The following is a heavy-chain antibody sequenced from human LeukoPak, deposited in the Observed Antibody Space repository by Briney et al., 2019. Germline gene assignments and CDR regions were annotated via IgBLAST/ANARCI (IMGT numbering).Heavy chain of an antibody. CDR1: GFTFSSYS. J-gene: IGHJ4*02. V-gene: IGHV3-48*01. CDR2: ISSSSSTI. CDR3: ARDSRYSSSDY. Sequence: GGSLRLSCAASGFTFSSYSMNWVRQAPGKGLEWVSYISSSSSTIYYADSVKGRFTISRDNAKNSQYLQMNSLRAEDTAVYYCARDSRYSSSDYWGQGTLVTVSS. D-gene: IGHD6-6*01.